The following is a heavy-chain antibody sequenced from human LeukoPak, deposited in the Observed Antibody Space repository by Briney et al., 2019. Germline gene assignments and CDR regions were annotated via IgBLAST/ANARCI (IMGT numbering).Heavy chain of an antibody. D-gene: IGHD3-22*01. V-gene: IGHV3-21*01. J-gene: IGHJ6*02. CDR1: GFTFSSYS. CDR2: ISRSTSHT. Sequence: GGSLRLSCAASGFTFSSYSMNWVRQAPGKGLEWVSSISRSTSHTYYADSVKGRFTISRDNAKNSLYLQMNSLRDEDTAVYYCARNYYDSNGYYYSWYYYGMDVWGQGTTVTVSS. CDR3: ARNYYDSNGYYYSWYYYGMDV.